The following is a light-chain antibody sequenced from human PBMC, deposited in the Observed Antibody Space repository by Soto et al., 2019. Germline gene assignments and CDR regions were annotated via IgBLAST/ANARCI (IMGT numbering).Light chain of an antibody. J-gene: IGKJ3*01. CDR2: AAS. CDR1: QSISSY. V-gene: IGKV1-39*01. CDR3: QQSYSTPKT. Sequence: DIQMTQSPSSLSASVGDRVTITCRASQSISSYLNWYQQKPVKATKLLIYAASSLQSGVPSRFSGNGSGTDFTLTISSLQPEDFATYYCQQSYSTPKTFGPGNKVDIK.